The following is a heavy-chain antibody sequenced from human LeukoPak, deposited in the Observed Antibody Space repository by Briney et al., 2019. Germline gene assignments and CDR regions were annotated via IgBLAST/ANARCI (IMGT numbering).Heavy chain of an antibody. CDR2: IYYSGST. CDR1: GGSISSYY. Sequence: SETLSLTCTASGGSISSYYWSWIRQPPGKGLEWIGYIYYSGSTNYNPSLKSRVTISVDTSKNQFSLKLSSVTAADTAVYYCARVDYYGSGSYKDIWGQGTMVTVSS. CDR3: ARVDYYGSGSYKDI. V-gene: IGHV4-59*01. D-gene: IGHD3-10*01. J-gene: IGHJ3*02.